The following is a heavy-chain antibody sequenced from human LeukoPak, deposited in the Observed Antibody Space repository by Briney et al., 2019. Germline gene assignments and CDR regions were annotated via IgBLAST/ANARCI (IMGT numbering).Heavy chain of an antibody. D-gene: IGHD4-17*01. Sequence: PSETLSLTCTVSGGSISSFYWSWIRQPPGKGLEWIGYIYYSGSTNYNPSLKSRVIISVDTSKNQFSPNLTSVTAADTAIYYCARHRLPGYYYYGMDGWGQGTTVTVSS. V-gene: IGHV4-59*08. CDR3: ARHRLPGYYYYGMDG. J-gene: IGHJ6*02. CDR1: GGSISSFY. CDR2: IYYSGST.